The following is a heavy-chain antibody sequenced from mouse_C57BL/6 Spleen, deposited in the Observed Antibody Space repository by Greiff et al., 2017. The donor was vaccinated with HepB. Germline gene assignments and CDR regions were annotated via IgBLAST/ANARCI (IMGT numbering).Heavy chain of an antibody. CDR2: ISGGGGNT. V-gene: IGHV5-9*01. D-gene: IGHD4-1*01. Sequence: VESGGGLVKPGGSLKLSCAASGFTFSSYTMSWVRQTPEKRLEWVATISGGGGNTYYPDSVKGRFTISRDNANNTLYLQMSSLRSEDTALYYCARQTGMYYFDYWGQGTTLTVSS. J-gene: IGHJ2*01. CDR3: ARQTGMYYFDY. CDR1: GFTFSSYT.